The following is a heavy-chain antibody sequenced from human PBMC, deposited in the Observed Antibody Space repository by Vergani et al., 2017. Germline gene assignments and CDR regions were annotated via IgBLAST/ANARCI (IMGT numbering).Heavy chain of an antibody. CDR3: ARAYGSGSYPYY. J-gene: IGHJ4*02. CDR1: GYTFTNYY. Sequence: QVLLVQSGAEVKKPGASVRVSCKTSGYTFTNYYIHWVRQAPGQGLEWMGIINPSGGSTTYAQQFQGRLTMTRDTSTSTVYMDLSNLRSEDTAVYYCARAYGSGSYPYYWGQGTLVTVSS. D-gene: IGHD3-10*01. V-gene: IGHV1-46*01. CDR2: INPSGGST.